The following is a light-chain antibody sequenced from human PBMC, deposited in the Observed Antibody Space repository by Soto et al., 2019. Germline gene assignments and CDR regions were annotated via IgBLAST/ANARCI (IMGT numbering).Light chain of an antibody. CDR2: GAS. CDR3: QQYNSWWT. V-gene: IGKV3-20*01. CDR1: QIVSSSY. J-gene: IGKJ1*01. Sequence: EIVLTQSPGTLSLSPGESATLSCRASQIVSSSYLAWYQQKPGQAPRLLIYGASSRATGIPDRFSGSGSGTDFTLTISRLEPDDFATYYCQQYNSWWTFGQGTKVDIK.